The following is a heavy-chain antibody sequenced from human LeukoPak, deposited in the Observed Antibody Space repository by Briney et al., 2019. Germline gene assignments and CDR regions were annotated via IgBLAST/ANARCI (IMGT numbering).Heavy chain of an antibody. D-gene: IGHD3-22*01. CDR1: GFTLSNAW. J-gene: IGHJ4*02. V-gene: IGHV3-15*01. CDR2: IKSKTDGGTA. CDR3: TTPRITMIVVVIKDY. Sequence: GGSLRLSCAVSGFTLSNAWMSWVRQAPGKGLEWVGRIKSKTDGGTADYAAPVKGRFTISRDDSKNTLYLQMNSLKTEDTAVYYCTTPRITMIVVVIKDYWGQGTLVTVSS.